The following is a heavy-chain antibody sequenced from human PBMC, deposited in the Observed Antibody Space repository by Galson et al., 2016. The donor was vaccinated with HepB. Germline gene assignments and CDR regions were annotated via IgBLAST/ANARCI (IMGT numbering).Heavy chain of an antibody. CDR3: ANVCGYRFGQGWFDP. CDR2: IIPIFASP. V-gene: IGHV1-69*13. D-gene: IGHD5-18*01. CDR1: GDTFNNYA. J-gene: IGHJ5*02. Sequence: SVKVSCKASGDTFNNYAITWVRQAPGQGLEWMGGIIPIFASPNYAQKFQARLTITADESTSTAYMEMSGLTSEDTAVYYCANVCGYRFGQGWFDPWGQGTLVTVSS.